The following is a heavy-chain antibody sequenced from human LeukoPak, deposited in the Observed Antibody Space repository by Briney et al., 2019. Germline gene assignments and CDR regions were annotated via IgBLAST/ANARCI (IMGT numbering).Heavy chain of an antibody. D-gene: IGHD4-17*01. CDR3: TTDNAGSGDSDFNY. CDR1: GFTFSNAW. J-gene: IGHJ4*02. Sequence: GGSLRLSCAASGFTFSNAWMSWVRQAPGKGLEWVGRIKSKTDGGTTDYAAPVKGRFTISRDDSKNTLYLQMNSLKTEDTAVYYCTTDNAGSGDSDFNYWAKGTLVTVS. V-gene: IGHV3-15*01. CDR2: IKSKTDGGTT.